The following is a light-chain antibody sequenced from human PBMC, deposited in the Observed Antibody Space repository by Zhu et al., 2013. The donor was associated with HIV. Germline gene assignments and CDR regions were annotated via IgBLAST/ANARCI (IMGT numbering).Light chain of an antibody. CDR2: GKN. Sequence: SSELTQDPAVSVALGQTVRITCQGDSLRSYYASWYQQKPGQAPVLVIYGKNNRPSGIPDRFSGSSSGNTASLTITGAQAEDEADYYCNSRDSSSNHYVFGTGAKVTVL. V-gene: IGLV3-19*01. J-gene: IGLJ1*01. CDR3: NSRDSSSNHYV. CDR1: SLRSYY.